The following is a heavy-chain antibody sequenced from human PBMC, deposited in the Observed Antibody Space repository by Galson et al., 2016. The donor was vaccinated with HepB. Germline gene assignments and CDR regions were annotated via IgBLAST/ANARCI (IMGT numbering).Heavy chain of an antibody. CDR3: GRDGEFDYYYGTDV. CDR2: TSTSGDII. CDR1: GFSFSDYY. J-gene: IGHJ6*02. Sequence: SLRLSCAASGFSFSDYYMTWIRQAPGKGLEYISYTSTSGDIIYYADSVKGRFTVSRDNAKNSLYLQMNSLRAEDTAVYYCGRDGEFDYYYGTDVWGQGTTVTVSS. V-gene: IGHV3-11*01.